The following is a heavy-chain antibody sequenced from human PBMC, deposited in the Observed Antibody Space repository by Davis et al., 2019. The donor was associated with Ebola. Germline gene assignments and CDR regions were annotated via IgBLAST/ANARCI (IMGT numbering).Heavy chain of an antibody. D-gene: IGHD6-13*01. V-gene: IGHV1-18*01. Sequence: AASVKVSCKASGYTFSNYGISWVRQAPGLGLEWMGRISAYDGSTNYAQKLQGRVTVTTDTSATTAYMGVRGLTSDDTAVYFCARSQSTSWYGLFDYWGQGTLVTVSS. J-gene: IGHJ4*02. CDR3: ARSQSTSWYGLFDY. CDR1: GYTFSNYG. CDR2: ISAYDGST.